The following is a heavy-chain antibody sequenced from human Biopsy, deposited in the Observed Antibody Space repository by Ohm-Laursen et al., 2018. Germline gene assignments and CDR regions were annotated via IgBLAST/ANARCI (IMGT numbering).Heavy chain of an antibody. D-gene: IGHD3-10*01. V-gene: IGHV4-39*01. CDR2: IYHTGIT. J-gene: IGHJ4*02. Sequence: SETLSLTCTVTDGSISNIINYWGWIRQPLGKGLEWLGSIYHTGITDYNPSLKSRVTISVDTSKNQFSLNLSSLTAADTAVYYCARHSFGSGRDFWGQGTLVTVSS. CDR3: ARHSFGSGRDF. CDR1: DGSISNIINY.